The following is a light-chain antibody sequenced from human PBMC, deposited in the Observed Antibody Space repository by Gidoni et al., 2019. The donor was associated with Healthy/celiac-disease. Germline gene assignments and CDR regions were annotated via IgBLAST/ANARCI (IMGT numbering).Light chain of an antibody. CDR3: QQSYSTPRYS. CDR2: AAS. Sequence: DIQMTHSPSSLSASVGDRVTITCRASQSISSYLNWYQQEPGKAPQILIYAASSLHSAVPSRFSGSGSWTDFSLTISSLQPEDFATYYCQQSYSTPRYSFGQGTKLEIK. CDR1: QSISSY. J-gene: IGKJ2*03. V-gene: IGKV1-39*01.